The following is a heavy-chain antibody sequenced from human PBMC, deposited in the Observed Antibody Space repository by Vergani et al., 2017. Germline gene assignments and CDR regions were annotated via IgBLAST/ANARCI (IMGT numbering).Heavy chain of an antibody. CDR1: GGSISSSSYY. Sequence: QLQLQESGPGLVKPSETLSLTCTVSGGSISSSSYYWGWIRQPPGKGLEWIGSIYYSGSTYYNPSRKSRVTISVDTSKNQFSLKLSSVTAADTAVYYCARDPIDSSGNFDWGQGTLVTVSS. D-gene: IGHD3-22*01. CDR3: ARDPIDSSGNFD. J-gene: IGHJ4*02. V-gene: IGHV4-39*07. CDR2: IYYSGST.